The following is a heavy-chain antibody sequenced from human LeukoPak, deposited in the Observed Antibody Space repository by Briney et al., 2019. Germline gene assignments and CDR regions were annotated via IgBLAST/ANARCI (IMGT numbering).Heavy chain of an antibody. V-gene: IGHV4-59*01. CDR2: IYYSGST. D-gene: IGHD5-18*01. Sequence: SETLSLTCTVSGGSISSYYWSWIRQPPGKGLEWIGYIYYSGSTSYNPSLKSRVTISVDTSKNQFSLKLSSVTAADTAVYYCARDGIQYGDAFDIWGQGTMVTVSS. J-gene: IGHJ3*02. CDR3: ARDGIQYGDAFDI. CDR1: GGSISSYY.